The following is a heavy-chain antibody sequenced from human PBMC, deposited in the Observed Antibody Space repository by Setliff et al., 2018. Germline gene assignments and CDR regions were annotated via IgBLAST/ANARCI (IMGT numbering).Heavy chain of an antibody. J-gene: IGHJ4*02. V-gene: IGHV1-2*02. CDR3: ARGRQVHRHLVIVPAAAFDF. CDR2: INPTSGGT. Sequence: WASVKVSCKASGYTFTDYYMHWVRQAPGQGLEWMGWINPTSGGTNYAQNFQGRVTMTRDTSISTVFMELNRLTSDDTAVYYCARGRQVHRHLVIVPAAAFDFWGQGARVTVSS. CDR1: GYTFTDYY. D-gene: IGHD2-2*01.